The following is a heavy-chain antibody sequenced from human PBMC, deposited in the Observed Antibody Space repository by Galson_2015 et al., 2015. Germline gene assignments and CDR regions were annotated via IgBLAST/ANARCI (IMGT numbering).Heavy chain of an antibody. Sequence: QSGAEVKKPGESLKISCKGSGYSFTSYWIGWVRQMPGKGLEWMGIIYPGDSDTRYSPSFQGQVTISADKSISTAYLQWSSLKASDTAMYYCARRWGHRGERQQLVGMVDYWGQGTLVTVSS. CDR1: GYSFTSYW. D-gene: IGHD6-13*01. J-gene: IGHJ4*02. CDR2: IYPGDSDT. CDR3: ARRWGHRGERQQLVGMVDY. V-gene: IGHV5-51*03.